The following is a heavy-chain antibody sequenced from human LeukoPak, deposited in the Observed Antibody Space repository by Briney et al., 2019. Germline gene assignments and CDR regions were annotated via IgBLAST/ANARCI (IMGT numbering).Heavy chain of an antibody. CDR3: ARTLFYTTGGGVFDC. CDR2: IYHSGST. CDR1: GYSISSGYY. Sequence: PSETLSLTCTVSGYSISSGYYWGWIRQPPGKGLEWIGTIYHSGSTYYNPSLRSRVTISVDTSKNHFSLKLSSVTAADTAVYYCARTLFYTTGGGVFDCWGQGTLVTVSS. D-gene: IGHD2/OR15-2a*01. V-gene: IGHV4-38-2*02. J-gene: IGHJ4*02.